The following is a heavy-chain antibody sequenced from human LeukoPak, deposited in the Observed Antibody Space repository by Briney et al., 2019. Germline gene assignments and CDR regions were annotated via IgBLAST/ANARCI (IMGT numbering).Heavy chain of an antibody. J-gene: IGHJ4*02. CDR2: IYSGGYT. CDR3: ARWEFEY. Sequence: GGSLRLSCAASGFXVSSNYMSWVRQAPGKGLEWVSVIYSGGYTYYADSVKGRFTISRDNSKNTVYLQMNSLRAEDTAVYYCARWEFEYWGQGTLVTVSS. V-gene: IGHV3-66*01. D-gene: IGHD1-26*01. CDR1: GFXVSSNY.